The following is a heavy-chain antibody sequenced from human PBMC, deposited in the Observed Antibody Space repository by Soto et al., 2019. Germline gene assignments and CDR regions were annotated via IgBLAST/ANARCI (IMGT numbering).Heavy chain of an antibody. CDR1: GGSISSGGYS. CDR3: ARGIAAAANYYGMDV. D-gene: IGHD6-13*01. V-gene: IGHV4-30-2*01. CDR2: IYHSGST. J-gene: IGHJ6*02. Sequence: QLQLQESGSGLVKPSQTLSLTCAVSGGSISSGGYSWSWIRQPPGKGLEWIGYIYHSGSTYYNPSLKSRVTISVDRSKNQFSLKLRSVTAADTAVYYCARGIAAAANYYGMDVWGQGTTVTVSS.